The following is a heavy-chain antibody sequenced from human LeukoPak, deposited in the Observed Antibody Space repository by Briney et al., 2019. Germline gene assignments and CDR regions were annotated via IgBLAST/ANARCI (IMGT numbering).Heavy chain of an antibody. J-gene: IGHJ4*02. D-gene: IGHD3-10*01. CDR1: GGSISSYY. CDR3: ARRGNSGSYSY. CDR2: IYYSGST. Sequence: SETLSLTCTVYGGSISSYYWSWIRQPPGKGLEWIGYIYYSGSTNYNPSLKSRVTISVDTSKNQFSLKLSSVTAADTAVYYCARRGNSGSYSYWGQGTLVTVSS. V-gene: IGHV4-59*08.